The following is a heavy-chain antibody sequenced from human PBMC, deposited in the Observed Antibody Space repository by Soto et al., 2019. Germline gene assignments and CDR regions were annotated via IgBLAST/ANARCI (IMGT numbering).Heavy chain of an antibody. CDR2: INSDGSST. J-gene: IGHJ6*02. D-gene: IGHD6-13*01. CDR1: GFTFSSYW. V-gene: IGHV3-74*01. CDR3: ARGKAAAGDYYYYGMDV. Sequence: SLRLSCAASGFTFSSYWMHWVRQAPGKGLVWVSRINSDGSSTSYADSVKGRFTISRDNAKNTLYLQMNSLRAEDTAVYYCARGKAAAGDYYYYGMDVWGQGTTVTVSS.